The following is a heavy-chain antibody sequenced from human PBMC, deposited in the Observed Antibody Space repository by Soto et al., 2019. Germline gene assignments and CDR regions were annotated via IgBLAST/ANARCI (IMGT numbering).Heavy chain of an antibody. Sequence: GGSLRLSCAASGFSFNNFAMHWVRQAPGKGLEWVAIISYDGSNKYYADSVKGRFTISRDNSGDTLYLLMNSLRAEDTAVYYCARDADILTGWDAFDIWGQGTMVTVSS. V-gene: IGHV3-30-3*01. CDR2: ISYDGSNK. D-gene: IGHD3-9*01. J-gene: IGHJ3*02. CDR1: GFSFNNFA. CDR3: ARDADILTGWDAFDI.